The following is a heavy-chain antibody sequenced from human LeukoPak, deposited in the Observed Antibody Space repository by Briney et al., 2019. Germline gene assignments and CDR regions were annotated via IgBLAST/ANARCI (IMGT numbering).Heavy chain of an antibody. J-gene: IGHJ4*02. D-gene: IGHD6-13*01. CDR3: ARESPYSISWRNIYCDH. Sequence: GGSLRLSCAASGFTFSSYGMSWVRQAPGKGLEWVSAISGSGGSTYYADSVKGRFTISRDNSKNTMYLQMNSLRGEDTAVYYCARESPYSISWRNIYCDHGGQGTLVTVSS. V-gene: IGHV3-23*01. CDR1: GFTFSSYG. CDR2: ISGSGGST.